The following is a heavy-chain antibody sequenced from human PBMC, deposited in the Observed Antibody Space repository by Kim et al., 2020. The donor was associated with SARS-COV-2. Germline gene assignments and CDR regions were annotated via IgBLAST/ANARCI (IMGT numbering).Heavy chain of an antibody. D-gene: IGHD3-22*01. CDR1: GGTFSSYA. V-gene: IGHV1-69*13. Sequence: SVKVSCKASGGTFSSYAISWVRQAPGQGLEWMGGIIPIFGTANYAQKFQGRVTIPADESTSTAYMELSSLRSEDAAVYYCARGRGYYYDSSGYYSPFYDYWGQGTRVTESS. J-gene: IGHJ4*02. CDR3: ARGRGYYYDSSGYYSPFYDY. CDR2: IIPIFGTA.